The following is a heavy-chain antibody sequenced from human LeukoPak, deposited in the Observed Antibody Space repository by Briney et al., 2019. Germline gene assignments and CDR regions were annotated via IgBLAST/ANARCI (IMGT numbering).Heavy chain of an antibody. D-gene: IGHD3-3*01. V-gene: IGHV3-23*01. CDR3: AKDRVAIFGVVTTHWFDP. J-gene: IGHJ5*02. CDR2: ISSSGDNT. CDR1: GFTFSSYA. Sequence: GGSLRLSCAASGFTFSSYAMNWVRQAPGKGLEWVSGISSSGDNTYYADSVKGRFTISRDNSKKTLYLQMNSLRAEETAVYYCAKDRVAIFGVVTTHWFDPWGQGTLVTVSS.